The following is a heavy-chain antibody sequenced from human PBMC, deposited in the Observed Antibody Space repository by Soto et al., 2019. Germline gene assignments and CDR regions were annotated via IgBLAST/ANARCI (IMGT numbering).Heavy chain of an antibody. Sequence: GGSLRLSCAASGFTFSSYAMSWVRQAPGEGLEWVSAISGSGGSTYYADSVKGRFTISRDNSKNTLYLQMNSLRAEDTAVYYCAKRSITMIVVVPGMDVWGQGTTVTVSS. D-gene: IGHD3-22*01. V-gene: IGHV3-23*01. CDR2: ISGSGGST. J-gene: IGHJ6*02. CDR3: AKRSITMIVVVPGMDV. CDR1: GFTFSSYA.